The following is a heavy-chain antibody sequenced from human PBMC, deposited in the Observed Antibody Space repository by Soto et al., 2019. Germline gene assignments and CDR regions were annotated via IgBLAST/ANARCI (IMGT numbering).Heavy chain of an antibody. CDR3: AREAPMDV. Sequence: EVQLLESGGGLVQPGGSLRLSCAAAGFTFSNYAMSWVRQAPGKGLEWVSSITGSGGSTYYADSVKGRFTISRDNSKSTLYLQMNSLRADDTAVYYCAREAPMDVWGQGTTVTVSS. V-gene: IGHV3-23*01. J-gene: IGHJ6*02. CDR1: GFTFSNYA. CDR2: ITGSGGST.